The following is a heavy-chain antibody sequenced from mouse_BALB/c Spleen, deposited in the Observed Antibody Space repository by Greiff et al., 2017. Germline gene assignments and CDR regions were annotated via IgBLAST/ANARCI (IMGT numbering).Heavy chain of an antibody. V-gene: IGHV1S16*01. CDR3: TKGRGTSAMDY. CDR1: GYTFTSYY. CDR2: INPSNGGT. J-gene: IGHJ4*01. Sequence: VKLQESGAELVKPGASVKLSCKASGYTFTSYYMYWVKQRPGQGLEWIGEINPSNGGTNFNEKFKSKATLTVDKSSSTAYMQLSSLTSEDSAVYYCTKGRGTSAMDYWGQGTSVTVSS. D-gene: IGHD4-1*01.